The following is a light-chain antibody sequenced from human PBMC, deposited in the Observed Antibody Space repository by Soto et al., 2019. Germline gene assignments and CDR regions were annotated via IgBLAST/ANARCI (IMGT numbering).Light chain of an antibody. CDR3: SSYTSSNVV. CDR1: SIDVGGYNY. V-gene: IGLV2-14*01. Sequence: QSALTQPASVSGSPGQSITISCTGTSIDVGGYNYVSWYQQHPGKAPKLMIYDVSNRPSGVSNRFSGSKSGNTASLTISGLQAEDEADYYCSSYTSSNVVFGGGTKVTVL. CDR2: DVS. J-gene: IGLJ2*01.